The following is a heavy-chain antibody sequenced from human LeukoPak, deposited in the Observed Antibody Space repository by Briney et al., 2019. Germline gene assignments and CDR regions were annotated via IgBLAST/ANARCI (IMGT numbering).Heavy chain of an antibody. CDR2: IISIFGTA. CDR3: ARESGSYDWFDP. D-gene: IGHD1-26*01. CDR1: GGTFSSYA. V-gene: IGHV1-69*05. J-gene: IGHJ5*02. Sequence: SVKVSCKASGGTFSSYAISWVRQAPGQGLEWMGGIISIFGTANYAQKFQGRVTITTDESTSTAYMELSSLRSEDTAVYYCARESGSYDWFDPWGQGTLVTVSS.